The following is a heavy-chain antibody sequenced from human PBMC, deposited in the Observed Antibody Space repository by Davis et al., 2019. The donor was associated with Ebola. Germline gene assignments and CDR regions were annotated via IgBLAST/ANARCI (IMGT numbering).Heavy chain of an antibody. CDR2: INHSGST. CDR3: ARNWYFDY. D-gene: IGHD1-1*01. Sequence: SETLSLTCAVYGGSFSGYYWSWIRQPPGKGLEWIGEINHSGSTNYNPSLKSRVTISVDTSKNQFSLKLSSVTAADTAVYYCARNWYFDYWGQGTLVPVSS. J-gene: IGHJ4*02. CDR1: GGSFSGYY. V-gene: IGHV4-34*01.